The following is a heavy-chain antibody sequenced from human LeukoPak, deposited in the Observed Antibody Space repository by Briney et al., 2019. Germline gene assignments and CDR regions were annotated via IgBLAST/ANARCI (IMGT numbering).Heavy chain of an antibody. CDR2: IYYSGST. CDR3: ARKYYGDSLFYYYYGMDV. J-gene: IGHJ6*02. D-gene: IGHD4-17*01. CDR1: GGSISSGDYY. Sequence: SETLSLTCTVSGGSISSGDYYWSWIRQPPGKGLVWIGYIYYSGSTYYNPSLKSRVTISVDTSKNQFSLKLSSVTAADTAVYYCARKYYGDSLFYYYYGMDVWGQGTTVTVSS. V-gene: IGHV4-30-4*01.